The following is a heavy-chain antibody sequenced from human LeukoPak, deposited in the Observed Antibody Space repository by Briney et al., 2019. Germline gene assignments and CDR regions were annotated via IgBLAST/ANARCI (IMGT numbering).Heavy chain of an antibody. CDR3: ARGKVVPAAIRTLYNWFDP. V-gene: IGHV4-39*07. D-gene: IGHD2-2*02. Sequence: SETLSLTCTVSGGSISGTDLYWGWIRQLPGKGLEWVGNIHSSGNSFCNPSLKSRVTISVDTSKNQFSLKLSSVTAADTAVYYCARGKVVPAAIRTLYNWFDPWGQGTLVTVSS. CDR2: IHSSGNS. CDR1: GGSISGTDLY. J-gene: IGHJ5*02.